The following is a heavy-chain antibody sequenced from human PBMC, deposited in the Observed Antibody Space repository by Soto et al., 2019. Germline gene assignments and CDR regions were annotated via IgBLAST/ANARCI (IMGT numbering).Heavy chain of an antibody. J-gene: IGHJ6*03. CDR3: TRTTTTHCSGGSCYYYYYMDV. D-gene: IGHD2-15*01. CDR1: GFTFSGSA. CDR2: IRSKANSYAT. Sequence: SLRLSCAASGFTFSGSAMHWVRQASGKGLEWVGRIRSKANSYATAYAASVKGRFTISRDDSKNTAYLQMNSLKTEDTAVYYCTRTTTTHCSGGSCYYYYYMDVWGKGTTVTVSS. V-gene: IGHV3-73*01.